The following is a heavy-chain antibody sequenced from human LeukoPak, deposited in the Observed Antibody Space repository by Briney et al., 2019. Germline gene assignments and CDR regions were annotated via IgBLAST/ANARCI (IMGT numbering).Heavy chain of an antibody. CDR2: IYYSGST. V-gene: IGHV4-59*01. J-gene: IGHJ3*02. Sequence: PSETLSLTCTVSGGSISSYYWSWIRQPPGKGLEWIGYIYYSGSTNYNPSLESRVTISVDTSKNQFSLKLSSVTAADTAVYYCARSPPTDLWFGELYAFDIWGQGTMVTVSS. CDR1: GGSISSYY. CDR3: ARSPPTDLWFGELYAFDI. D-gene: IGHD3-10*01.